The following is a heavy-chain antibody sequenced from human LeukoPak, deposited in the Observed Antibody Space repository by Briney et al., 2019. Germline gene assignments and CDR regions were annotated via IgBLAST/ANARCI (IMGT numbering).Heavy chain of an antibody. D-gene: IGHD4-23*01. Sequence: GGSLRLSCVASEFTFSSYWMHWVRQAPGKGLVWVSRITSDGSNTNYADSVKGRFTISRDNSRNTLYLRVDSLRAEDTAIFYCARDPSIYGYGANSAIDYWGQGTLVTVSS. V-gene: IGHV3-74*01. J-gene: IGHJ4*02. CDR3: ARDPSIYGYGANSAIDY. CDR1: EFTFSSYW. CDR2: ITSDGSNT.